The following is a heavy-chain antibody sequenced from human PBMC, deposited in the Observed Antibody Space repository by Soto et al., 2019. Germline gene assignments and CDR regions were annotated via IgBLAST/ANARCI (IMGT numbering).Heavy chain of an antibody. CDR2: IYYSGST. CDR3: ARTYYDFWRGDYYYMDV. D-gene: IGHD3-3*01. J-gene: IGHJ6*03. Sequence: SETLSLTCTVSGGPISSYYWSWIRQPPGKGLEWIGYIYYSGSTNYNPSLKSRVTISVDTSKNQFSLKLSSVTAADTAVYYCARTYYDFWRGDYYYMDVWGKGTTVTVSS. CDR1: GGPISSYY. V-gene: IGHV4-59*01.